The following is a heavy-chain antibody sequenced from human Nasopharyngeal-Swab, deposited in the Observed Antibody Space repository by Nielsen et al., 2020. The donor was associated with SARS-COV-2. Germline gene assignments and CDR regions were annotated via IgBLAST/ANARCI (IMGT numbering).Heavy chain of an antibody. D-gene: IGHD3-16*02. CDR2: IKQDGSEK. CDR1: GFSFSTYW. V-gene: IGHV3-7*03. CDR3: ARQGVFVPACFHQYCMDV. Sequence: GESLKISCAASGFSFSTYWMTWVRQAPGKGLEWVANIKQDGSEKYYVDSVKGRFTVSRDNPKNLLYLQVNSLRAEDTAVYYCARQGVFVPACFHQYCMDVWGKGTTVTVSS. J-gene: IGHJ6*03.